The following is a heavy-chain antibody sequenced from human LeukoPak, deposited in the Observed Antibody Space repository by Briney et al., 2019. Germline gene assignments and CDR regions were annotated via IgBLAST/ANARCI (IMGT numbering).Heavy chain of an antibody. Sequence: PGGSLRLSCAASGFTFNKHGMHWVRQAPGKGLEWFSFIRNDGNDKYYADSVKGRFTISRDNSKNTLYLQTNSLRAEDTALYYCVRDFEWSFDTWAQGTLVTVSS. CDR1: GFTFNKHG. J-gene: IGHJ4*02. CDR2: IRNDGNDK. V-gene: IGHV3-30*02. D-gene: IGHD3-3*01. CDR3: VRDFEWSFDT.